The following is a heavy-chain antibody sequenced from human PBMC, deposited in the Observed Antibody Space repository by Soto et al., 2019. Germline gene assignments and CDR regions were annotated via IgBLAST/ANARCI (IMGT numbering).Heavy chain of an antibody. Sequence: EVQLLESGGGLVQPGGSLRLSCAASGFTFSSYAMSWVRQAPGKGLEWVSAISGSGGTTYYADSVKGRFTFSSDNSKITLYLQMNSLRAEDTGVYYCAKTANGWFSAFDIWRQGTMVTVSS. CDR3: AKTANGWFSAFDI. D-gene: IGHD6-19*01. V-gene: IGHV3-23*01. J-gene: IGHJ3*02. CDR2: ISGSGGTT. CDR1: GFTFSSYA.